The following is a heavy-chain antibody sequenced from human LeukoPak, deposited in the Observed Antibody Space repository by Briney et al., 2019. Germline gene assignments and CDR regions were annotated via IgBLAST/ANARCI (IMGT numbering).Heavy chain of an antibody. Sequence: GGSLRLSCTGSGFSFTNYAMHWVRQAPGEGLEWVAVKSYDESKIYYADSVKGRFTISRDLSTNTLYLQINSLTTEDTAMYFCARRPVAAEYFQHWGQGTLVTVSS. CDR3: ARRPVAAEYFQH. CDR1: GFSFTNYA. D-gene: IGHD6-25*01. V-gene: IGHV3-30*03. J-gene: IGHJ1*01. CDR2: KSYDESKI.